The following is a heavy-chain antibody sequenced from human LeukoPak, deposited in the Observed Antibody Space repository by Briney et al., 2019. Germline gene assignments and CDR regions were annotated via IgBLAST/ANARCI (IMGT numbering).Heavy chain of an antibody. V-gene: IGHV3-30*02. J-gene: IGHJ4*02. CDR2: IRYDGSNK. D-gene: IGHD3-10*01. CDR1: GFTFSNYA. Sequence: GGSLRLSCAATGFTFSNYAMHWVRQAPGKGLEWVAFIRYDGSNKYYADSVKGRFTISRDNSKNTLYLQMNSLRAEDTAVYYCAKAYGYYFDYWGQGTLVTVSS. CDR3: AKAYGYYFDY.